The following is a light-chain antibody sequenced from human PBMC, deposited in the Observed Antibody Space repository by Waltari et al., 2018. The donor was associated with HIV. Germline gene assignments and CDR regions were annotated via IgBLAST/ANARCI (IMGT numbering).Light chain of an antibody. J-gene: IGKJ2*03. V-gene: IGKV1-5*03. Sequence: DIQMTQSPSTLSVSIEDRVTITCRASHNINSWLAWYQHKPRRAPKLLVYEASTLETGVPSRFSGSGSGTDFTLTISSLQPDDLATYYCQRYNGSFGQGTRLEIE. CDR1: HNINSW. CDR2: EAS. CDR3: QRYNGS.